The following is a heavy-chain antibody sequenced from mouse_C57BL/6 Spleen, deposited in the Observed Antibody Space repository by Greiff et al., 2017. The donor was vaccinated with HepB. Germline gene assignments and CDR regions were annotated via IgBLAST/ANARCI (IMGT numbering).Heavy chain of an antibody. J-gene: IGHJ3*01. Sequence: QVQLQQPGAELVMPGASVKLSCKASGYTFTSYWMHWVKQRPGQGLEWIGEIDPADSDTNYNQKFKGKSTLTVDKSSSTAYMQLSSLTSEDSAVYYCASSGRDLEDWGQGTLVTVSA. V-gene: IGHV1-69*01. D-gene: IGHD3-2*02. CDR2: IDPADSDT. CDR3: ASSGRDLED. CDR1: GYTFTSYW.